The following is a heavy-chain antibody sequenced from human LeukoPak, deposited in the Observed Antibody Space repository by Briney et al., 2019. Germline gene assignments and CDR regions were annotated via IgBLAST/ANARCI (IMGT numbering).Heavy chain of an antibody. CDR2: INHSGST. Sequence: SETLSLTCTVSGGSISSYYWSWIRQPPGKGLEWIGEINHSGSTNYNPSLKSRVTISVDTSKDQFSLKLSSVTAADTAVYYCARRPGYYYHMDVWGKGTTVTISS. J-gene: IGHJ6*03. CDR1: GGSISSYY. V-gene: IGHV4-34*01. D-gene: IGHD2-2*01. CDR3: ARRPGYYYHMDV.